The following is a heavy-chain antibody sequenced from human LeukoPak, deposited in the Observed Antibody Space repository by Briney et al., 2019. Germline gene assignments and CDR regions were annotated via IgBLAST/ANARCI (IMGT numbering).Heavy chain of an antibody. CDR2: MTASDERT. Sequence: GGSLRLSCAASGFTFSIYAMSWVRQAPGKGLEWVSAMTASDERTYYADSVKGRFSISRDNAKNTLYLQMTSLRVEDTAVYFCAKDFSGSYDYWGQGTLVTASS. CDR3: AKDFSGSYDY. CDR1: GFTFSIYA. D-gene: IGHD1-26*01. V-gene: IGHV3-23*01. J-gene: IGHJ4*02.